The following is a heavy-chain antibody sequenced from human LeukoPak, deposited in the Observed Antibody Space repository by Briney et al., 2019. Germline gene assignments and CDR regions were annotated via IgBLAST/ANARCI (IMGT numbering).Heavy chain of an antibody. CDR2: INSDGSST. Sequence: GGSLRLSCTSSVFTFSSYWMHWVRQAPGKGLVWVSRINSDGSSTSYADSVKSRFTISRDNAKNTLYLQMNSLRAEDTAVYYCARRRDIVVVPAAPDYYYYGMDVWGQGTTVTVAS. CDR3: ARRRDIVVVPAAPDYYYYGMDV. V-gene: IGHV3-74*01. D-gene: IGHD2-2*01. CDR1: VFTFSSYW. J-gene: IGHJ6*02.